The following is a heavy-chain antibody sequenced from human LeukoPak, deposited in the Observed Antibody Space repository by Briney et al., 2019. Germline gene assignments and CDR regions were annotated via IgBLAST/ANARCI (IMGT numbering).Heavy chain of an antibody. D-gene: IGHD3-10*01. V-gene: IGHV3-15*01. Sequence: GGSLRLSCAASGFTFSNAWMSWVRQAPGKGLEWVGHIKSKIDGETTGYAAPVKGRFTISRDDSKNMLYLQMNSLKTEDTAVYYCTTELGLSFGVKYFDHWGQGTSATVSS. CDR1: GFTFSNAW. J-gene: IGHJ4*02. CDR3: TTELGLSFGVKYFDH. CDR2: IKSKIDGETT.